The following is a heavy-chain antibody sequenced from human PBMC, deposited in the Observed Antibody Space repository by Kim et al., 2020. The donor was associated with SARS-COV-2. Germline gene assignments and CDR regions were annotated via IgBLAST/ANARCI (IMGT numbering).Heavy chain of an antibody. CDR2: IYPCDSDT. CDR1: GYSFTSYW. CDR3: ARHGVRYFDWLPRAVLDYCFYGMDV. D-gene: IGHD3-9*01. V-gene: IGHV5-51*01. Sequence: GESLKISCKGSGYSFTSYWIGWVRQMPGKGLEWMGIIYPCDSDTRYSPSFQGQVTISADKSISTAYLQWSSLKASDTAMYYCARHGVRYFDWLPRAVLDYCFYGMDVGGQGTTVTVSS. J-gene: IGHJ6*02.